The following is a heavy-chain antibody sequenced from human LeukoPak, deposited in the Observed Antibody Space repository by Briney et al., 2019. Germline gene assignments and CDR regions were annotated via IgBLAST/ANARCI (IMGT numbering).Heavy chain of an antibody. CDR1: GYTFTSYG. CDR3: ARGYYGSGSYSPVDV. CDR2: IIPIFGTA. D-gene: IGHD3-10*01. J-gene: IGHJ6*04. V-gene: IGHV1-69*13. Sequence: SVKVSCKASGYTFTSYGISWVRQAPGQGLEWMGGIIPIFGTANYAQKFQGRVTITADESTSTAYMELSSLRSEDTAVYYCARGYYGSGSYSPVDVWGKGTTVTISS.